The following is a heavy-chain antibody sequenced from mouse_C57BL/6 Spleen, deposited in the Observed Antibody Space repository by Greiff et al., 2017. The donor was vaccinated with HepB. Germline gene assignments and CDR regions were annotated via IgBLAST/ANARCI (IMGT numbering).Heavy chain of an antibody. J-gene: IGHJ1*03. CDR2: IYPGDGDT. CDR1: GYAFSSYW. D-gene: IGHD1-1*01. CDR3: ARDYYGSNSHWYFEV. Sequence: QVQLQQSGAELVKPGASVKISCKASGYAFSSYWMNWVKQRPGKGLEWIGQIYPGDGDTNYNGKFKGKATLTADKSSSTAYMQLSSLTSEDSAVYFCARDYYGSNSHWYFEVWGTGTTVTVSS. V-gene: IGHV1-80*01.